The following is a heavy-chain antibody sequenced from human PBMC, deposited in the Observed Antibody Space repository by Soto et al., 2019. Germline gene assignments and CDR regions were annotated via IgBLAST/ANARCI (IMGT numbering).Heavy chain of an antibody. CDR1: GFTFSSYG. D-gene: IGHD1-26*01. J-gene: IGHJ6*02. CDR3: AKDKSGSYYGELYYYYGMDV. V-gene: IGHV3-30*18. CDR2: ISYDGSNK. Sequence: PGGSLRLSCAASGFTFSSYGMHWVRQAPGKGLEWVAVISYDGSNKYYADSVKGRFTISRDNSKNTLYLQMNSLRAEDTAVYYCAKDKSGSYYGELYYYYGMDVWGQGTTVTVSS.